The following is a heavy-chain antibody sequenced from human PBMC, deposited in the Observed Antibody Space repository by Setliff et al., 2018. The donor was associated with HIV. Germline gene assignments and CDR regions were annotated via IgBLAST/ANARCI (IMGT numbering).Heavy chain of an antibody. D-gene: IGHD3-22*01. CDR1: GGTFSNYA. CDR2: IIPIFGTA. V-gene: IGHV1-69*13. J-gene: IGHJ6*03. CDR3: ARDDYYYDSSGWGDYYHYYMDV. Sequence: SVKVSCKASGGTFSNYAISWVRQAPGQGLEWVGGIIPIFGTANYAQKFQGRVTITADESTSTAYMKLSSLRSEDTAVYYCARDDYYYDSSGWGDYYHYYMDVWGKGTTVTVSS.